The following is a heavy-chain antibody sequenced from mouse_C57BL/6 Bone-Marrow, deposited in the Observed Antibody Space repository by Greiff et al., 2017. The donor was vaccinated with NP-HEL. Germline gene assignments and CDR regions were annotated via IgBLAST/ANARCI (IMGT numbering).Heavy chain of an antibody. CDR3: ARGSLYAMDY. Sequence: EVKLEESGGDLVKPGGSLKLSCAASGFTFSSYGMSWVRQTPDKRLEWVATISSGGSYTYSPDSVKGRFTISRDNAKNTLYLQMSSLKSEDTAMYYCARGSLYAMDYWGQGTSVTVSS. CDR2: ISSGGSYT. CDR1: GFTFSSYG. V-gene: IGHV5-6*02. J-gene: IGHJ4*01.